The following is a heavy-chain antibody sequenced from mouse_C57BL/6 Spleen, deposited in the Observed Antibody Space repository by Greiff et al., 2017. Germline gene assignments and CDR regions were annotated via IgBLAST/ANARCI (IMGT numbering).Heavy chain of an antibody. D-gene: IGHD1-1*01. J-gene: IGHJ4*01. CDR2: INPNNGGT. Sequence: VQLKQSGPELVKPGASVKMSCKASGYTFTDYTMHWVKQSHGKSLEWIGYINPNNGGTSSNQKFKGKATLTVNKSSSTAYMELRSLTSEDSAVYYCARSKYYGSSWSYAMDYWGQGTSVTVSS. V-gene: IGHV1-22*01. CDR1: GYTFTDYT. CDR3: ARSKYYGSSWSYAMDY.